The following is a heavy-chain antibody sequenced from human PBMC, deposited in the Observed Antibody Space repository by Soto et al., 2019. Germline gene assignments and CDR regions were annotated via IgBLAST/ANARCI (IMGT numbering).Heavy chain of an antibody. CDR1: GGSISSGGYY. V-gene: IGHV4-31*03. Sequence: SETLSLTCTVSGGSISSGGYYWSWIRQHPGKGLEWIGYIYYSGSTYYNPSLKSRVTISVDTSKNQFSLKLSSVTAADTAVYYCARDYRDGYNTPYGMDVWGQGTTVTVSS. CDR2: IYYSGST. J-gene: IGHJ6*02. D-gene: IGHD5-12*01. CDR3: ARDYRDGYNTPYGMDV.